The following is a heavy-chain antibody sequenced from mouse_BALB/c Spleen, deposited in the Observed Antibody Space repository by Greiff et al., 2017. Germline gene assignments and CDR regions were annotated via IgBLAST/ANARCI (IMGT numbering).Heavy chain of an antibody. V-gene: IGHV1S137*01. D-gene: IGHD1-2*01. CDR1: GYTFTDYA. CDR2: ISTYYGDA. J-gene: IGHJ1*01. CDR3: AREITTASDWYFDV. Sequence: VQLMESGAELVRPGVSVKISCKGSGYTFTDYAMHWVKQSHAKSLEWIGVISTYYGDASYNQKFKGKATMTVDKSSSTAYMELARLTSEDSAIYYCAREITTASDWYFDVWGAGTTVTVSS.